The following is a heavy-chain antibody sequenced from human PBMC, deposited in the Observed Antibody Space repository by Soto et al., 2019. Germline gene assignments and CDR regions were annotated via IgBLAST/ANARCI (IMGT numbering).Heavy chain of an antibody. CDR1: GLTFSSYS. J-gene: IGHJ6*02. CDR3: ARGRGAAGTDSVQYYGMDV. Sequence: EVKLVESGGGLVKPGGSLRLSCAASGLTFSSYSMNWVRQAPGKGLEWVSSISSSSSYIYYADSVKGRFTISRDNAKNSLYLQMNSLRAEDTAVYYCARGRGAAGTDSVQYYGMDVWGQGTPVTVSS. D-gene: IGHD6-13*01. CDR2: ISSSSSYI. V-gene: IGHV3-21*01.